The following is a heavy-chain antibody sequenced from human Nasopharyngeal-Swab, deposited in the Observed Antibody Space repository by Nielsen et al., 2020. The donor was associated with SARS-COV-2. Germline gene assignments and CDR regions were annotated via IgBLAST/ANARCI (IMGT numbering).Heavy chain of an antibody. CDR3: ARKSSSVGTWFDP. Sequence: GGSLRLSCKASGYFFNTYWIGWVRQMPGKGLEWMGIIYPGDSDTRYSPSFQGQVTISADKSISTAYLQWSSLKASDTAMYYCARKSSSVGTWFDPWGQGTLVTVSS. V-gene: IGHV5-51*01. D-gene: IGHD6-6*01. CDR1: GYFFNTYW. J-gene: IGHJ5*02. CDR2: IYPGDSDT.